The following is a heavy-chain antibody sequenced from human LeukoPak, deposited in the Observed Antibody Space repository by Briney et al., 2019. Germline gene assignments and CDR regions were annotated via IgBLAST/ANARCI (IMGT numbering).Heavy chain of an antibody. CDR1: GFTFSSYW. V-gene: IGHV3-74*01. Sequence: GGSLRLSCAASGFTFSSYWMHWFRPAPGKGLVWVSRINSDGSSTSYADSVKGRFTISRDNAKNTLYLQMNSLRAEDTAVYYCARGGRFLEWLLYPHYYYMDVWGKGTTVTVSS. CDR2: INSDGSST. D-gene: IGHD3-3*01. J-gene: IGHJ6*03. CDR3: ARGGRFLEWLLYPHYYYMDV.